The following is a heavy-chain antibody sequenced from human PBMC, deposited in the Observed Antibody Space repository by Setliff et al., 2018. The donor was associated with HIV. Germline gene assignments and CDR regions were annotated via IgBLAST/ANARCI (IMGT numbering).Heavy chain of an antibody. D-gene: IGHD3-10*01. CDR3: ARRGRYYGPQAH. V-gene: IGHV4-34*01. Sequence: ASETLSLTCTVSGASISTYYWSWIRQTPRKGLEWIGEISDSGETNYSPSLMSRVTISKDMSKYQFFLNLTSVTAADTAVYYCARRGRYYGPQAHWGQGTLVTVSS. CDR2: ISDSGET. J-gene: IGHJ1*01. CDR1: GASISTYY.